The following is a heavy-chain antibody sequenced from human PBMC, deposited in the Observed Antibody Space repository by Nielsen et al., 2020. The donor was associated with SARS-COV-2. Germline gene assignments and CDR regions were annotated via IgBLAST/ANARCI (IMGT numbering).Heavy chain of an antibody. CDR1: GFTFSDYY. Sequence: GESLKISCAASGFTFSDYYMSWIRQAPGKGLEWVSYISSSSTIYYADSVKGRFTISRDNAKNSLYLQMNSLRAEDTAVYYCAREHCSSTSCYAEYWYFDLWGRGTLVTVSS. CDR2: ISSSSTI. V-gene: IGHV3-69-1*01. CDR3: AREHCSSTSCYAEYWYFDL. J-gene: IGHJ2*01. D-gene: IGHD2-2*01.